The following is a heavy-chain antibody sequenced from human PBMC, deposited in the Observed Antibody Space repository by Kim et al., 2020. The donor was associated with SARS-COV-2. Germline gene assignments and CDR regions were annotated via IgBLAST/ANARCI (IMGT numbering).Heavy chain of an antibody. CDR2: IIPIFGTA. CDR1: GGTFSSYA. J-gene: IGHJ4*02. V-gene: IGHV1-69*13. D-gene: IGHD3-16*02. Sequence: SVKVSCKASGGTFSSYAISWVRQAPGQGLEWMGGIIPIFGTANYAQKFQGRVTITADESTSTAYMELSSLRSEDTAVYYCARSVGGVIVHPGPFDYWGQGTLVTVSS. CDR3: ARSVGGVIVHPGPFDY.